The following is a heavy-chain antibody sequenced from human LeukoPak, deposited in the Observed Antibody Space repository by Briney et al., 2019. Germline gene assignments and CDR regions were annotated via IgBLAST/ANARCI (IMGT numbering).Heavy chain of an antibody. J-gene: IGHJ5*02. Sequence: SQTLSLTCAVSGGSISSGGYSWSWIRQPPGKGLEWIGYIYHSGSTNYNPSLKSRVTISVDTSKNQFSLKLSSVTAADTAVYYRATSARGYQLKNWFDPWGQGTLVTVSS. V-gene: IGHV4-30-2*01. D-gene: IGHD2-2*01. CDR2: IYHSGST. CDR3: ATSARGYQLKNWFDP. CDR1: GGSISSGGYS.